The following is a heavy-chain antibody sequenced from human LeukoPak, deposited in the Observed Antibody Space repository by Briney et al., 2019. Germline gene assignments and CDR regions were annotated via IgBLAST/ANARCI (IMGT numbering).Heavy chain of an antibody. CDR1: GGSISSYY. CDR3: ARDNVGGGGYYYYGMDV. Sequence: SETLSLTCTVSGGSISSYYWSWIRQPPGKGLEWIGYIYYSGSTNYNPSLKSRVTISVDTSKNQFSLKLSSVTAADTAVYYCARDNVGGGGYYYYGMDVWGQGTTVTVPS. D-gene: IGHD3-16*01. J-gene: IGHJ6*02. CDR2: IYYSGST. V-gene: IGHV4-59*01.